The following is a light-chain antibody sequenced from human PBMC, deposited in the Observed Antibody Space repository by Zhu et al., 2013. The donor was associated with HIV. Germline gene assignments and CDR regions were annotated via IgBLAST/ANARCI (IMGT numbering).Light chain of an antibody. Sequence: DIQLTQSPSFLSTSVGDRVSFTCRASQDILVYLAWYQQKPGKPPKLLVYAASTTQSGVPSRFGGRGSGTEFTLTITSLQPDDFATYYCQHVNSNAAFGPGTKVDV. V-gene: IGKV1-9*01. J-gene: IGKJ3*01. CDR2: AAS. CDR3: QHVNSNAA. CDR1: QDILVY.